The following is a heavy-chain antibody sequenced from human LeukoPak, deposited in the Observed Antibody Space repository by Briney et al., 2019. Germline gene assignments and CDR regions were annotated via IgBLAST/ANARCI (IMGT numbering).Heavy chain of an antibody. J-gene: IGHJ6*03. V-gene: IGHV3-23*01. CDR3: AKEFVPAAILSYYYMDV. CDR2: ISGSGGST. CDR1: GFTFSTYA. Sequence: GGSLRLSCVASGFTFSTYAMSWGRQAPGKGLEWVSAISGSGGSTHYPESVKGRFTISRDNSKNTLYLQMNRLRAEDTAVYYCAKEFVPAAILSYYYMDVWGRGTTVTVSS. D-gene: IGHD2-2*01.